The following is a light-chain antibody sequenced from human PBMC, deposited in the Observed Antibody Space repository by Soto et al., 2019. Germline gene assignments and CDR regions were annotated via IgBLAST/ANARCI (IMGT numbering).Light chain of an antibody. CDR1: QSISNW. CDR3: QQHNSFSIT. V-gene: IGKV1-5*01. Sequence: GDRVTITCRASQSISNWLAWYQQKPGKAPKLLIYDASSLKSGVPSRFSGSGSGTEFTLTINSLQADDFATYYCQQHNSFSITFGQGTRLEIK. CDR2: DAS. J-gene: IGKJ5*01.